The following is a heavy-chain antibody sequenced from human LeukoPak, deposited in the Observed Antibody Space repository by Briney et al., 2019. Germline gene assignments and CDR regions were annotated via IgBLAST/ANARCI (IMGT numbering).Heavy chain of an antibody. Sequence: GASVKVSCKASGGTFSSYAISWVRQAPAQGLEWMGGIIPIFGTANYAQKFQGRVTITADESTSTAYMELSSLRSEDTAVYYCARDTIRGGDPPGSLAYWGQGTLVTVSS. D-gene: IGHD2-21*02. CDR3: ARDTIRGGDPPGSLAY. V-gene: IGHV1-69*13. CDR2: IIPIFGTA. CDR1: GGTFSSYA. J-gene: IGHJ4*02.